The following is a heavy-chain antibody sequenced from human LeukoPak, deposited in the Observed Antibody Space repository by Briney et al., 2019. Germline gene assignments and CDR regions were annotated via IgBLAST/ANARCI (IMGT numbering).Heavy chain of an antibody. J-gene: IGHJ6*03. CDR3: ARDVLLWFGELSFGDYYYYYMDV. CDR2: VSAYNGNT. CDR1: GYTFTSYG. V-gene: IGHV1-18*01. Sequence: ASVKVPCKASGYTFTSYGISWVRQAPGQGLEWMGWVSAYNGNTNYAQKLQGRVTMTTDTSTSTAYMELRSLRSDDTAVYYCARDVLLWFGELSFGDYYYYYMDVWGKGTTVTVSS. D-gene: IGHD3-10*01.